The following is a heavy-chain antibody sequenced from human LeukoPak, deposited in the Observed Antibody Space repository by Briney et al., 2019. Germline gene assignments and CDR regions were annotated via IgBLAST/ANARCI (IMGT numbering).Heavy chain of an antibody. V-gene: IGHV3-64*01. Sequence: PGGSLRLSCAASGLNLSSYSMHWVRQAPGKGLEYVSAISSYGGSTYYANSVKDRFTISRDNSKNTVYLQMGSLRTEDMAVYYCARISRSHDYDYWGQGTLVTVSS. CDR3: ARISRSHDYDY. J-gene: IGHJ4*02. CDR2: ISSYGGST. CDR1: GLNLSSYS. D-gene: IGHD6-6*01.